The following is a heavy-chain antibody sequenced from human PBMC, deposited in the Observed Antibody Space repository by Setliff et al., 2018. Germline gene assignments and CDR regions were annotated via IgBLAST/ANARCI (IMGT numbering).Heavy chain of an antibody. CDR3: ARQKLGYCSGNTCYSPFDY. Sequence: GESLKISCKASGYIFTNYWIGWVRQMPGKGLEWMGVIYPGDSDTRYSPSFQGQVTISADKSTSTAYLQWSSLKASDTAMYYCARQKLGYCSGNTCYSPFDYWGQGTPVTVSS. V-gene: IGHV5-51*01. CDR2: IYPGDSDT. D-gene: IGHD2-15*01. J-gene: IGHJ4*02. CDR1: GYIFTNYW.